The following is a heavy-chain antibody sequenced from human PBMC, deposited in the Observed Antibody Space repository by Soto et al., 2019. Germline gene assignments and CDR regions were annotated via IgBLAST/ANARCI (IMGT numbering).Heavy chain of an antibody. CDR2: INSDGSST. Sequence: EVQLVESGGALVQPGGSLRLSCAASGFTFSSYWMHWVRQAPGKGLVWVSRINSDGSSTSYADSVKGRFTISRDNAKNTLYLQMNSLRAEDTAVYYWARTSLVVAAATREDYWGQGTLVTVSS. V-gene: IGHV3-74*01. D-gene: IGHD2-15*01. CDR3: ARTSLVVAAATREDY. CDR1: GFTFSSYW. J-gene: IGHJ4*02.